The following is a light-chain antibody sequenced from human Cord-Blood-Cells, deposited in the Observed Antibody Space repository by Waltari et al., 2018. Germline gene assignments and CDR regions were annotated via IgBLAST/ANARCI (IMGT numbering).Light chain of an antibody. CDR2: WAS. CDR1: QRVLYSSNNKNY. V-gene: IGKV4-1*01. J-gene: IGKJ2*03. CDR3: QQYYSTPS. Sequence: DIVMTQSPDSLAVSLGERATINGKSSQRVLYSSNNKNYLAWYQQKPGQPPKLLIYWASTRESGVPDRFSGSGSGTDFTLTISSLQAEDVAVYYCQQYYSTPSFGQGTKLEIK.